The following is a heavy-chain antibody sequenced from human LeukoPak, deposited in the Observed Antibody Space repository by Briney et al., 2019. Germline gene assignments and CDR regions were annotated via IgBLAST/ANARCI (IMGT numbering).Heavy chain of an antibody. Sequence: GGSLRLSCATSGLSLSVYYMDWVRQAPGKGLEWVGRSRDKAHSYTTEFAASVKGRFAISRDESRNSMYLQMSNLKTEDTAVHYCASAGILDGSYYPDSWGQGTQVTVSS. CDR2: SRDKAHSYTT. D-gene: IGHD3-22*01. CDR1: GLSLSVYY. CDR3: ASAGILDGSYYPDS. J-gene: IGHJ4*02. V-gene: IGHV3-72*01.